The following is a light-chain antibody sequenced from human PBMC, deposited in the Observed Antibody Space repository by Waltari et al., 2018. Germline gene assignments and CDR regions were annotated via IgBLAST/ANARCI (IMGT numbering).Light chain of an antibody. V-gene: IGKV4-1*01. CDR1: QSVLSSSNNKNY. CDR2: WAS. CDR3: QQYYSSPFN. J-gene: IGKJ2*01. Sequence: DIVMTQSPDSLAVSLGERATINCKSSQSVLSSSNNKNYLAWYQQKPGQPPKLLIYWASTRESVVPDRFSGSGSGTDFTLTINSLQAEDVAIYYCQQYYSSPFNFGQGTKLEI.